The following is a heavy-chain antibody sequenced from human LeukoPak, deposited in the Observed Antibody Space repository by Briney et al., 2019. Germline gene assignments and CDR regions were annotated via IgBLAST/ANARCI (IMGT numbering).Heavy chain of an antibody. J-gene: IGHJ6*03. CDR1: GYSFTSYW. V-gene: IGHV5-51*01. CDR2: IYPGDSDT. CDR3: ARHVTGATTYSYYYMDV. D-gene: IGHD5-24*01. Sequence: GESLKISCKGSGYSFTSYWIGWVRPMPGKGLEWMGIIYPGDSDTRYSPSFQGQVTIPADKSISTAYLQWSSLKASDTAMYYCARHVTGATTYSYYYMDVWGKGTTVTVSS.